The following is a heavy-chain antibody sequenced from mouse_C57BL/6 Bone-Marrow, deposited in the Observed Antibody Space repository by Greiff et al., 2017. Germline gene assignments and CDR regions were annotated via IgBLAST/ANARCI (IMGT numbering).Heavy chain of an antibody. J-gene: IGHJ4*01. CDR3: ARSDGYLFYAMDY. D-gene: IGHD2-3*01. CDR1: GFNIKNTY. CDR2: IDPANGNT. V-gene: IGHV14-3*01. Sequence: EVQRVESVAELVRPGASVKLSCTASGFNIKNTYMHWVKQRPEQGLEWIGRIDPANGNTKYAPKFQGKATITADTSSNTAYLQLSSLTSEDTAIYYCARSDGYLFYAMDYWGQGTSVTVSS.